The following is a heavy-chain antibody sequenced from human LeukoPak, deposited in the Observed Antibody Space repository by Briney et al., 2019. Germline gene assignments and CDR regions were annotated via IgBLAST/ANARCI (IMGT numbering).Heavy chain of an antibody. D-gene: IGHD3-3*01. CDR1: GYTFTGYY. CDR2: INPNSGGT. Sequence: ASVKVSCKASGYTFTGYYMHWVRQAPGQGLEWMGWINPNSGGTNYAQKFQGRVTMTRDTSISTAYMELSRLRSDDTAVYYCARGNTIFGVVIKYGYWGQGTLVTVSS. J-gene: IGHJ4*02. CDR3: ARGNTIFGVVIKYGY. V-gene: IGHV1-2*02.